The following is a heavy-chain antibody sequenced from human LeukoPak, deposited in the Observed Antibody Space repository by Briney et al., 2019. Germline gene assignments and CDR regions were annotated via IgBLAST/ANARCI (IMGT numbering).Heavy chain of an antibody. D-gene: IGHD4-17*01. CDR1: GGSFSGYY. J-gene: IGHJ6*03. CDR3: ARAVDYGDYYYYYMDV. V-gene: IGHV4-34*01. Sequence: SETLSLTCAVYGGSFSGYYWSWIRQPPGKGLEWIGEINHSGSTNYNPSLKSPVTISVDTSKNQFSLKLSSVTAADTAVYYCARAVDYGDYYYYYMDVWGKGTTVTVSS. CDR2: INHSGST.